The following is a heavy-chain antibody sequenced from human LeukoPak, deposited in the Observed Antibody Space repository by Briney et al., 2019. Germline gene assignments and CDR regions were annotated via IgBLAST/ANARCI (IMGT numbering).Heavy chain of an antibody. CDR1: GGSISSSSYY. J-gene: IGHJ4*02. CDR2: INEGGSAE. D-gene: IGHD1-7*01. CDR3: ARDWELSRDY. V-gene: IGHV3-7*01. Sequence: ETLSLTCTVSGGSISSSSYYWGWIRQPPGKGLEWVANINEGGSAEYYAESVKGRFTISRDNAKNSVHLQMNSLRAEDTAVYYCARDWELSRDYWGQGTLVTVSS.